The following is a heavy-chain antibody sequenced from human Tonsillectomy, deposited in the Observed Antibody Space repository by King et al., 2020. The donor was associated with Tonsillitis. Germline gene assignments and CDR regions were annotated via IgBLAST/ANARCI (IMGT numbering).Heavy chain of an antibody. Sequence: VQLVESGGGLVQPGGSLRLSCAASGFAFSTYGLNWVRQAPGKGLEWVSYISGTSNAIYYADSVKGRFPISRDNTKNSLSLQMNNLRAEDTAVYYCARVWGVVVTGNHHDAFDIWGRGTMVTVSS. CDR1: GFAFSTYG. J-gene: IGHJ3*02. V-gene: IGHV3-48*01. D-gene: IGHD2-21*02. CDR2: ISGTSNAI. CDR3: ARVWGVVVTGNHHDAFDI.